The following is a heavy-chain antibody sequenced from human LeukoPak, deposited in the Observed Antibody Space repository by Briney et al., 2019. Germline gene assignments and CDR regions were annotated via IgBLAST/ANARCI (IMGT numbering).Heavy chain of an antibody. CDR3: ARDLYGSGSYYFDS. CDR1: GYTFTSYY. V-gene: IGHV1-3*01. J-gene: IGHJ4*02. CDR2: INAGNDNT. D-gene: IGHD3-10*01. Sequence: ASVKVSCKASGYTFTSYYMHWVRQATGQRLEWMGWINAGNDNTKYSQKFQGRVTITRDTSASTAYMELSSLRSEDTAVYYCARDLYGSGSYYFDSWGQGTLVTVSS.